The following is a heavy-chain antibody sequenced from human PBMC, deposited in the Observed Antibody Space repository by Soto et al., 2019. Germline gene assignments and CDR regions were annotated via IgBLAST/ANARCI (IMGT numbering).Heavy chain of an antibody. J-gene: IGHJ5*02. CDR1: GGSISSYY. D-gene: IGHD5-12*01. CDR2: IYYSGST. CDR3: ARHVRPGYSGYDRFDP. V-gene: IGHV4-59*01. Sequence: SETLSLTCTVSGGSISSYYWSWIRQPPGKGLEWIGYIYYSGSTNYNPSLKSRVTISVDTSKNQFSLKLSSVTAADTAVYYCARHVRPGYSGYDRFDPWGQGTLVTVSS.